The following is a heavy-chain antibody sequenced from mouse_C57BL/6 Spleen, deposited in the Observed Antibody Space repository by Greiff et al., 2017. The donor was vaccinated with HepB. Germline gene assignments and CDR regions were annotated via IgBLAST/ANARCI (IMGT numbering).Heavy chain of an antibody. CDR2: IRNKANGYTT. V-gene: IGHV7-3*01. D-gene: IGHD4-1*01. CDR3: ARSANWEYYFDY. J-gene: IGHJ2*01. Sequence: EVHLVESGGGLVQPGGSLSLSCAASGFTFTDYYMSWVRQPPGKALEWLGFIRNKANGYTTEYSASVKGRFTISRDNSQSSLYLQMNALRAEDSATYYCARSANWEYYFDYWGQGTTLTVSS. CDR1: GFTFTDYY.